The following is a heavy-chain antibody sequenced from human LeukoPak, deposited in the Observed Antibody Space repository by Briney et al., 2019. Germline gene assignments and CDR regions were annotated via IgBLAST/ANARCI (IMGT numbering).Heavy chain of an antibody. J-gene: IGHJ4*02. CDR2: ISAYNGNT. CDR1: GYTFTGYY. Sequence: ASVKVSCKASGYTFTGYYMHWVRQAPGQGLEWMGWISAYNGNTNYEQKFQGRVTMTTDTSTSTAYMELRSLRSDDTAVYYCASSKPDYDILTGYLDYWGQGTLVTVSS. D-gene: IGHD3-9*01. CDR3: ASSKPDYDILTGYLDY. V-gene: IGHV1-18*04.